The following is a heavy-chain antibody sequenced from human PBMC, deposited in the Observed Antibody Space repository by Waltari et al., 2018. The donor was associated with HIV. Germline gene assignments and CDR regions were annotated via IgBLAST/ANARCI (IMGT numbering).Heavy chain of an antibody. D-gene: IGHD4-17*01. J-gene: IGHJ2*01. Sequence: QVQLQESGPGLVKHSETLSLTCTVSGGSISGYYWSWVRQPPGKGLEWLVSIFCSGVTYYSPSFKSRVTISVDTTKNQFSLKLSSVTAADAAVYYCARDLGRVTTDEYWYFDLWGRGTLVTVSS. CDR1: GGSISGYY. V-gene: IGHV4-59*01. CDR2: IFCSGVT. CDR3: ARDLGRVTTDEYWYFDL.